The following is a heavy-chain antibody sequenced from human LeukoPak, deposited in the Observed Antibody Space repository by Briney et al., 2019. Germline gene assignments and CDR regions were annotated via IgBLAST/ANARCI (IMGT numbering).Heavy chain of an antibody. CDR3: ARLPLYSSGWEYFDY. Sequence: GGSLRLSCAASGFTVSSNYMSWVRQAPGKGLEWVSVIYSGGSTYYADSVKGRFTISRDNSKNTLYLQMNSLRAEDTAVYYCARLPLYSSGWEYFDYWGQGTLVTVSS. CDR2: IYSGGST. J-gene: IGHJ4*02. D-gene: IGHD6-19*01. V-gene: IGHV3-53*01. CDR1: GFTVSSNY.